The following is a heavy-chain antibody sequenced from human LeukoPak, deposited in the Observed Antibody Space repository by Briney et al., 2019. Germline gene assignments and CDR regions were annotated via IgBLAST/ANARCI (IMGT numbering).Heavy chain of an antibody. CDR1: GFTFSNAW. V-gene: IGHV3-15*01. J-gene: IGHJ2*01. CDR2: IKSKTDGGTT. Sequence: GGSLRLSCAASGFTFSNAWMSWVRQAPGKGLEWVGRIKSKTDGGTTDYAAPVKGRFTISRDDSKNTLYLQMNSLKTEDTAVYYCTTGPDWTVWYFDLWGRGTLVTVSS. D-gene: IGHD3/OR15-3a*01. CDR3: TTGPDWTVWYFDL.